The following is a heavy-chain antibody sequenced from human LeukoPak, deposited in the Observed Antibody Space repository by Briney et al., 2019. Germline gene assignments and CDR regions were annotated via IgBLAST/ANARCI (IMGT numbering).Heavy chain of an antibody. CDR2: IIPILGIA. Sequence: SVKVSYKASGGTFSSYTISWVRQAPGQGLEWMGRIIPILGIANYAQKFQGRVTITADKSTSTAYMELSSLRSEDTAVYYCARGDSSSSWLLSYWGQGTLVTVSS. D-gene: IGHD6-6*01. V-gene: IGHV1-69*02. CDR1: GGTFSSYT. CDR3: ARGDSSSSWLLSY. J-gene: IGHJ4*02.